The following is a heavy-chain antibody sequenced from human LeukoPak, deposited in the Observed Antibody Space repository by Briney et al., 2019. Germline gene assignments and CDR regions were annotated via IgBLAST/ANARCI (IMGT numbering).Heavy chain of an antibody. D-gene: IGHD1-1*01. Sequence: PGGSLRLSCAGSGFSFRGYAITWVRQAPGKGLEWVSAISGSGGSTYYADSVKGRFTISRDNSKNTLYLQMNSLRAEDTAVYYCAKDRRTTGTTLGDAFDIWGQGTMVTVSS. J-gene: IGHJ3*02. CDR1: GFSFRGYA. CDR2: ISGSGGST. V-gene: IGHV3-23*01. CDR3: AKDRRTTGTTLGDAFDI.